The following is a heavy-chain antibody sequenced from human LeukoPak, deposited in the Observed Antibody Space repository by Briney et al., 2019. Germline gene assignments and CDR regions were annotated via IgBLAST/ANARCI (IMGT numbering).Heavy chain of an antibody. CDR3: ARTESELYFTMVRGVPPYAWFDP. D-gene: IGHD3-10*01. Sequence: GASVKVSCKASGYTFTGYYMHWVRQAPGQGLEWMGWINPNSGGTNYAQKFQGRVTMTRDMSISTAYMELSRLRSDDTAVYYCARTESELYFTMVRGVPPYAWFDPWGQGTLVTVSS. V-gene: IGHV1-2*02. J-gene: IGHJ5*02. CDR1: GYTFTGYY. CDR2: INPNSGGT.